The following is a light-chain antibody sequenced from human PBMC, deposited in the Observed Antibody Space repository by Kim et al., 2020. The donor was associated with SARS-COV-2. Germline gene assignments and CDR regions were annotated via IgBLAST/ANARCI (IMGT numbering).Light chain of an antibody. CDR1: QNSSSF. CDR3: QQYSSSPWT. CDR2: RAS. J-gene: IGKJ1*01. Sequence: ASVGDIVTITSRASQNSSSFLAWYQQRPGTAPKLLIYRASILESGVTSTFSGRGSGTEFTLTISCLQPDDYATYCCQQYSSSPWTFGQGTKVDIK. V-gene: IGKV1-5*03.